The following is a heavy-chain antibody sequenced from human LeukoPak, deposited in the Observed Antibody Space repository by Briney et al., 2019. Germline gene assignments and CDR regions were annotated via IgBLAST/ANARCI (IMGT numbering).Heavy chain of an antibody. J-gene: IGHJ4*02. CDR2: IYSGGST. Sequence: GGSLRLSCAASGFTASSNYMSWVRQAPGKGLEWVSVIYSGGSTYYADSVKGRFTISRDNSKNTLYLQMNSLRAEDTAVYYCARSEWLAVNPYFDYWGQGTLVTVSS. D-gene: IGHD6-19*01. V-gene: IGHV3-66*01. CDR1: GFTASSNY. CDR3: ARSEWLAVNPYFDY.